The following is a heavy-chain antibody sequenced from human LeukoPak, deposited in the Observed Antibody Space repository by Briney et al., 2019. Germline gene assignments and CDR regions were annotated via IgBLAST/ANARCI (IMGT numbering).Heavy chain of an antibody. J-gene: IGHJ6*04. CDR3: ARVDILGVGSSVLDV. CDR1: GYTFTSYA. CDR2: INAGNGNT. Sequence: GASVKVSCKASGYTFTSYAMHWVRQAPGQRLEWMGWINAGNGNTKYSQKFQGRVTITRDTSASTAYMELTSLKSEDPAVFSCARVDILGVGSSVLDVWGKGPPFTSPS. V-gene: IGHV1-3*01. D-gene: IGHD2-2*01.